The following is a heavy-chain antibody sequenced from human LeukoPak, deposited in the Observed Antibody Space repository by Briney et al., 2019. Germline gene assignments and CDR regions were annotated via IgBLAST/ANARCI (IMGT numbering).Heavy chain of an antibody. Sequence: GGSLRLSCAASGFTFSSYGMSWVRQAPGKGLEWVSAISGSGGSTYYADSVKGRFTISRDNSKNTLYLQMNSLRAEDTAVYYCAKDHVVTTLGYFDYWGQGTLVTVSS. CDR3: AKDHVVTTLGYFDY. CDR1: GFTFSSYG. D-gene: IGHD5-12*01. CDR2: ISGSGGST. J-gene: IGHJ4*02. V-gene: IGHV3-23*01.